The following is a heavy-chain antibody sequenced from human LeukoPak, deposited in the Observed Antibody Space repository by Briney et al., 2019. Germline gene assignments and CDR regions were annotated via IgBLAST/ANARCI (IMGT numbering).Heavy chain of an antibody. J-gene: IGHJ4*02. V-gene: IGHV3-30*04. Sequence: GGSLRLSCAASGFTFSSYAMHWVRQAPGKGLEWVAVISYDGSNKYYADSVKGQFTISRDNSKNMLYLQMNSLSAEDTAVYYCARGPGYSSGWYVLSVDYWGQGTLVTVSS. CDR1: GFTFSSYA. CDR3: ARGPGYSSGWYVLSVDY. CDR2: ISYDGSNK. D-gene: IGHD6-19*01.